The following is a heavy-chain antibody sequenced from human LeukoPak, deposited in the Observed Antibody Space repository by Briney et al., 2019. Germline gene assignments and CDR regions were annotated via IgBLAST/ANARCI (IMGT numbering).Heavy chain of an antibody. D-gene: IGHD6-19*01. J-gene: IGHJ3*02. Sequence: GESLKIFCKGSGYSFTSYWIGWVRQMPGKGLEWMGIIYPGDSDTRYSPSFQGQVTISADKSISTAYLQWSSLKASDTAMYYCARLQLGSGWLFDAFDIWGQGTMVTVSS. CDR2: IYPGDSDT. CDR3: ARLQLGSGWLFDAFDI. V-gene: IGHV5-51*01. CDR1: GYSFTSYW.